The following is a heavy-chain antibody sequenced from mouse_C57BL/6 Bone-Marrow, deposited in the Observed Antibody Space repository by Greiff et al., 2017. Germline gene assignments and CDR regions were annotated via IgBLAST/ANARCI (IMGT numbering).Heavy chain of an antibody. D-gene: IGHD2-5*01. CDR2: ISSGSSTI. CDR3: ATAYYSNFAWFAY. CDR1: GFTFSDYG. V-gene: IGHV5-17*01. Sequence: EVQLVESGGGLVKPGGSLKLSCAASGFTFSDYGMHWVRQAPEKGLEWVAYISSGSSTIYYADTVKGRFTISRDNAKNTLFLQMTSLRSEDTAMYYCATAYYSNFAWFAYWGQGTLVTVSA. J-gene: IGHJ3*01.